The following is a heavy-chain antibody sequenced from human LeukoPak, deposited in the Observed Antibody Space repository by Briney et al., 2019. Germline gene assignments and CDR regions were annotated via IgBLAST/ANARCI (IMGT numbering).Heavy chain of an antibody. Sequence: PGGSLRLSCGASGFTVRSSYMSWVRQAPGKGLEWVSVIYSGGSTYYADSVKGRFTISRDNSKNTLYLQMNSLRAEDTAVYYCARWGVVSAIRTPYWYFDLWGRGTLVTVSS. D-gene: IGHD2-21*01. CDR2: IYSGGST. J-gene: IGHJ2*01. V-gene: IGHV3-53*01. CDR3: ARWGVVSAIRTPYWYFDL. CDR1: GFTVRSSY.